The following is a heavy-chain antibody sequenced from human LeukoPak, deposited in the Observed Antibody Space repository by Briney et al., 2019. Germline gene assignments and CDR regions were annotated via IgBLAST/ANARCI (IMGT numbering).Heavy chain of an antibody. CDR1: GGSISSSNW. CDR3: ARVYYDILTGYYGMDV. D-gene: IGHD3-9*01. J-gene: IGHJ6*04. V-gene: IGHV4-4*02. CDR2: IYHSGST. Sequence: SGTLSLTCAVSGGSISSSNWWSWVRQPPGKGLEWIREIYHSGSTNYNPSLKSRVTISVDKSKNQFSLKLSSVTAADTAVYYCARVYYDILTGYYGMDVWGKGTTVTVSS.